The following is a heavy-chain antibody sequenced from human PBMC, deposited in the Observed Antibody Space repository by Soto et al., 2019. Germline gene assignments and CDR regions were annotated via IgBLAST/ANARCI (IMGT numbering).Heavy chain of an antibody. CDR2: IKSKTDGGTT. CDR3: TTADGSSWYGGAFDI. Sequence: GGSLRLSCAASGFTFSNAWMSWVRQAPGKGLEWVGRIKSKTDGGTTDYAAPVKGRFTISRDDSKNTLYLQMNSLKTEDTAVYYCTTADGSSWYGGAFDIWGQGTMVTVSS. CDR1: GFTFSNAW. V-gene: IGHV3-15*01. D-gene: IGHD6-13*01. J-gene: IGHJ3*02.